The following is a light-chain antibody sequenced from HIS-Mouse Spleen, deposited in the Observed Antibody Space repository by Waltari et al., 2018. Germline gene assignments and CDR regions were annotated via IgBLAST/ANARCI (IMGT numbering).Light chain of an antibody. CDR1: QSVSSSY. CDR2: GAS. CDR3: QQYGSSST. Sequence: VLTQSPGTLSLSPGESATLPCRPSQSVSSSYLAWYKQKPGQAPRLLIYGASSRAPGIPDRFSGSGSGTDFTLTISRLEPEDFAVYYCQQYGSSSTFGQGTRLEIK. J-gene: IGKJ5*01. V-gene: IGKV3-20*01.